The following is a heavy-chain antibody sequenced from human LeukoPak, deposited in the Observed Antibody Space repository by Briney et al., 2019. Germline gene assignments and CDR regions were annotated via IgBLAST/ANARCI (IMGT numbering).Heavy chain of an antibody. V-gene: IGHV2-5*01. J-gene: IGHJ4*02. Sequence: ESGPTLPHPTRTLTLTYTFSGFSLRTSGVGVGWIRQPPGKALEWVALIYRHDDKRYSPSLKSRLTITKDTSKNQVVLTMTNMDHVDTATYYCAHRQWGPVSLFMDFWSGSPPDYWGQGTLVTVSS. CDR1: GFSLRTSGVG. CDR3: AHRQWGPVSLFMDFWSGSPPDY. D-gene: IGHD3-3*01. CDR2: IYRHDDK.